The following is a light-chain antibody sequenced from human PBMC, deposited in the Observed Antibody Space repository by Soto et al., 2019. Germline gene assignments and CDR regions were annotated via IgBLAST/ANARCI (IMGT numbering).Light chain of an antibody. CDR2: GAS. V-gene: IGKV3-20*01. Sequence: EIVLTQSPGTLSLSPGERATLSCRASQSFSSSYLAWYQQKPGQAPRLLIYGASSRATGLPERFSGSGYGTDFTLTISRLEPEDFAVYYCQQYGSLPFTFGPGTKVDIK. J-gene: IGKJ3*01. CDR3: QQYGSLPFT. CDR1: QSFSSSY.